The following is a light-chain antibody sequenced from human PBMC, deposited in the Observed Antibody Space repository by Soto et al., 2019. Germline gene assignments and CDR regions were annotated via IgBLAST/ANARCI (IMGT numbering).Light chain of an antibody. J-gene: IGKJ1*01. CDR2: AIS. V-gene: IGKV3-20*01. CDR1: HTISSSY. CDR3: QQYDSSPRT. Sequence: EVVLTQSPATLSLSPGERATLSCRASHTISSSYLAWYQQKPGQAPRLLIYAISDRATGVPDRFRGSGSGTDFTLTITRLEPEDFAVYFCQQYDSSPRTFGQGTKVDIK.